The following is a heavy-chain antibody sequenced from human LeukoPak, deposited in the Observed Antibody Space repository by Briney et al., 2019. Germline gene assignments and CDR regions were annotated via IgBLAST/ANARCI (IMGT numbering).Heavy chain of an antibody. D-gene: IGHD3-22*01. Sequence: PGGSLRLSCAASGVTFSSYEMNWVRQAPGKGLEWVSYISSSGSSIYYADSVKGRFTISRDNAKNSLYLQMNSLRAEDTAVYYCARGVNYYDSSGYYFSYWGQGTLVTVSS. J-gene: IGHJ4*02. CDR1: GVTFSSYE. V-gene: IGHV3-48*03. CDR2: ISSSGSSI. CDR3: ARGVNYYDSSGYYFSY.